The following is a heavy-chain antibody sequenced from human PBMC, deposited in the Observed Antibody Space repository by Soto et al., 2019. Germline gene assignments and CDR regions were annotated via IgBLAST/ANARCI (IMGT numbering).Heavy chain of an antibody. CDR2: ISGSGGST. J-gene: IGHJ4*02. Sequence: GGSLRLSCAASGFTFSSYAMSWVRQAPGKGLEWVSAISGSGGSTYYADSVKGRFTISRDNSKNTLYLQMNSLRAEDTAVYYCATNEPYYYDSSGPSHSYWGQGTLVTVSS. CDR3: ATNEPYYYDSSGPSHSY. D-gene: IGHD3-22*01. CDR1: GFTFSSYA. V-gene: IGHV3-23*01.